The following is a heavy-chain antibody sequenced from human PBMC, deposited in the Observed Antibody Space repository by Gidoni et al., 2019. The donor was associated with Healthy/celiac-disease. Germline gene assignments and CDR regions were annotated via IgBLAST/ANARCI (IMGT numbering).Heavy chain of an antibody. V-gene: IGHV3-30*18. Sequence: QEQLVESGGGVVQPGRSLSLSCAASGFTFSSYGMHGVRPAPGKGLEWVAVLSYDGSNNYYAASVKGRFTISRDNSKNTLYLQMNSLRAEDTAVYYCAKGVEYSGYDYVFDYWGQGTLVTVSS. CDR2: LSYDGSNN. CDR1: GFTFSSYG. J-gene: IGHJ4*02. D-gene: IGHD5-12*01. CDR3: AKGVEYSGYDYVFDY.